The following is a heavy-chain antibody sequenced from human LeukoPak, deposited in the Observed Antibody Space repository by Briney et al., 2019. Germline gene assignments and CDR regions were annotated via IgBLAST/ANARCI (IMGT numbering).Heavy chain of an antibody. CDR1: GFTFSNYA. CDR3: ARGEDYYYYYGMDV. J-gene: IGHJ6*02. Sequence: GGSLRLSCAASGFTFSNYAMSWVRQAPGKGLEWVAVIWYDGSNKYYADSVKGRFTISRDNSKNTLYLQMNSLRAEDTAVYYCARGEDYYYYYGMDVWGQGTTVTVSS. V-gene: IGHV3-33*08. D-gene: IGHD1-26*01. CDR2: IWYDGSNK.